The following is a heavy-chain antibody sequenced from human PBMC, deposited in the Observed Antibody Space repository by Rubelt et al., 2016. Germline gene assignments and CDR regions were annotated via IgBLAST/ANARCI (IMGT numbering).Heavy chain of an antibody. CDR1: GYTFTSYA. Sequence: QVQLVQSGAEVKKPGASVKVSCKASGYTFTSYAMHWVRQAPGQRLEWMGWINAGNGNTKYSQKFRGGVTITRDTSASTAYMELSSLRSEDTAVYYCARSKDTAMVTDADWYFDLWGRGTLVTVSS. D-gene: IGHD5-18*01. V-gene: IGHV1-3*01. CDR2: INAGNGNT. CDR3: ARSKDTAMVTDADWYFDL. J-gene: IGHJ2*01.